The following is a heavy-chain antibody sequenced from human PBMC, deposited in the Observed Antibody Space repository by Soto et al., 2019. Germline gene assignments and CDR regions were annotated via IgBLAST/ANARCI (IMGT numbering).Heavy chain of an antibody. V-gene: IGHV1-69*06. CDR1: GGTFSSYA. CDR3: ARAAYRSLWFLSH. Sequence: SVKVSCKASGGTFSSYAISWVRQAPGQGLEWMGGIIPIFGTANYAQKFQGRVTITADKSTSTAYMELSSLRSEDTAVYYCARAAYRSLWFLSHWAQGTLVTVSS. CDR2: IIPIFGTA. D-gene: IGHD3-9*01. J-gene: IGHJ4*02.